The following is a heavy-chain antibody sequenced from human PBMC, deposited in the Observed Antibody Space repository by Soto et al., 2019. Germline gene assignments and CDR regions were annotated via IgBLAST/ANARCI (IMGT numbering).Heavy chain of an antibody. CDR3: AKAKFYYDSSPYDS. D-gene: IGHD3-22*01. CDR1: GFTFADYA. V-gene: IGHV3-43*02. Sequence: VQMVESGGGVVHPGGSLRLSCAVSGFTFADYAVHWVRQSAGKGLEWVSFINADGSEKYYADSVRGRFTISRDNSKDSFYLQMNSLRLEETAMYYCAKAKFYYDSSPYDSWGQGTLVTVSS. CDR2: INADGSEK. J-gene: IGHJ4*02.